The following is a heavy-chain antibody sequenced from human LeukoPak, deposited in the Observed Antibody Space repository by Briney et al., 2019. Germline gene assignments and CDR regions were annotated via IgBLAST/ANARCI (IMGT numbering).Heavy chain of an antibody. CDR2: ISWNSGSI. V-gene: IGHV3-9*01. CDR1: GFTFDDYA. CDR3: ARVAIDVY. J-gene: IGHJ4*02. Sequence: GGSLRLSCAASGFTFDDYAMHWVRQAPGKGLEWVSGISWNSGSIGYADSVKGRFTISRDNAKNSLYLQMNSLRAEDTAVYYCARVAIDVYWGQGTLVTVSS. D-gene: IGHD5-12*01.